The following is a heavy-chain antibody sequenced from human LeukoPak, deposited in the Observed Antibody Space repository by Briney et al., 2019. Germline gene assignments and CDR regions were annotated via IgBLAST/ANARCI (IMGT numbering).Heavy chain of an antibody. CDR3: ARVKDSSSWYRPNYYYYGMDV. V-gene: IGHV1-69*04. J-gene: IGHJ6*02. Sequence: SVKVSCKASGGTFSSYAISWVRQAPGQGREWMGRIIPILGIANYAQKFQGRVTITADKSTSTAYMKLSSLRSEDTAVYYCARVKDSSSWYRPNYYYYGMDVWGQGTTVTVSS. D-gene: IGHD6-13*01. CDR2: IIPILGIA. CDR1: GGTFSSYA.